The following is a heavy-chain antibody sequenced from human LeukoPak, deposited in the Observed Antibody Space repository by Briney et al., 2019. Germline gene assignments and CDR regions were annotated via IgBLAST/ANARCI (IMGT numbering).Heavy chain of an antibody. D-gene: IGHD1-26*01. Sequence: ASVKVSCKASGYTFTGYYMHWVRQAPGQGLEWMGWINPNSGGTNYAQKFQGRVTMTRDTSISTAYMELSRLRSDDTAVYYCARVVSGSSSHYYYYYMDVWGEGTTVTVSS. V-gene: IGHV1-2*02. J-gene: IGHJ6*03. CDR3: ARVVSGSSSHYYYYYMDV. CDR2: INPNSGGT. CDR1: GYTFTGYY.